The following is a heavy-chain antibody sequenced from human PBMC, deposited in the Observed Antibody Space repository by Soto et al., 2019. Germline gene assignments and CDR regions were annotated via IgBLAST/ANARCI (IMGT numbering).Heavy chain of an antibody. CDR2: FYYTGST. CDR3: AGGTDGKKVAY. J-gene: IGHJ4*02. V-gene: IGHV4-61*03. Sequence: SETLXLTCTVSGGSVSSEHYYWNWIRQPPGKGLEWIGYFYYTGSTNYNPSLESRLTMSVDMSKNHFSLKLSSVTAADTAVYYCAGGTDGKKVAYWGQGTLVTVSS. CDR1: GGSVSSEHYY. D-gene: IGHD5-12*01.